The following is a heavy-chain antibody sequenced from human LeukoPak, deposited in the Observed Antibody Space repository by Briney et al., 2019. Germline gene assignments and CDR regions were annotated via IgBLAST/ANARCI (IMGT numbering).Heavy chain of an antibody. CDR2: INPSGGST. CDR1: GYTFTNYY. D-gene: IGHD1-26*01. CDR3: ARDFVVGATPLAFDY. J-gene: IGHJ4*02. V-gene: IGHV1-46*01. Sequence: ASVKVFCKASGYTFTNYYMHWVRQAPGQGLEWMGIINPSGGSTNYAQKFQGRVTMTRDTSTSTVYMDLSSLRSEDTAVYYCARDFVVGATPLAFDYWGQGTLVTVSS.